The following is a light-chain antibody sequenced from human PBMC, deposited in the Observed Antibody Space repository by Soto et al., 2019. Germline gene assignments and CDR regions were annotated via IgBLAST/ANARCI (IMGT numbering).Light chain of an antibody. Sequence: QSALTQPASVSGSPGQSITISCTGTGSDVGGYNYVSWYQHHTGKAPKLMMYDVSNRPSGVSDRFSGSKSGNTASLTIFGLQAEDEADYYCSSYGTTSRVFGGGTKLTVL. CDR2: DVS. V-gene: IGLV2-14*03. CDR3: SSYGTTSRV. CDR1: GSDVGGYNY. J-gene: IGLJ3*02.